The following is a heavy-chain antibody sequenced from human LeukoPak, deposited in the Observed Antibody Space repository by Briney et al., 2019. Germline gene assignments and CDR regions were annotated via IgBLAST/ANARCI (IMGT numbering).Heavy chain of an antibody. D-gene: IGHD3-22*01. CDR1: GFTFDDYA. Sequence: GGSLRLSCAASGFTFDDYAMHWVRQAPGKGLEWVSGISWNSGSIGYADSVKGRFTISRDNSKNTLYLQMNSLRAEDTAVYYCARDQYYYDSSGYLFDYWGQGTLVTVSS. V-gene: IGHV3-9*01. CDR3: ARDQYYYDSSGYLFDY. J-gene: IGHJ4*02. CDR2: ISWNSGSI.